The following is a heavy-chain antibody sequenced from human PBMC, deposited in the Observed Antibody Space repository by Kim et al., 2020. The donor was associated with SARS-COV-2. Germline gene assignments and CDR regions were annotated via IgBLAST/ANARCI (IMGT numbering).Heavy chain of an antibody. CDR1: GGSFSGYY. Sequence: SETLSLTCAVYGGSFSGYYWSWIRQPPGKGLEWIGEINHSGSTNYNPSLKSRVTISVDTSKNQFSLKLSSVTAADTAVYYCAREDEDSPAGIDYWGQGTLVTVSS. J-gene: IGHJ4*02. V-gene: IGHV4-34*01. D-gene: IGHD5-18*01. CDR2: INHSGST. CDR3: AREDEDSPAGIDY.